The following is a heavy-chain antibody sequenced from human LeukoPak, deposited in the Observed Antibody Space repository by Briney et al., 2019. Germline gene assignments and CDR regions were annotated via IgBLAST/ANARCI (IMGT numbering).Heavy chain of an antibody. CDR2: IYYSGST. V-gene: IGHV4-59*01. Sequence: PSETLSLTCTVSGGSISSYYWSWIRQPPGKGLEWIGYIYYSGSTNYNPSLKSRVTLSVDTSKNQFSLKLSSVTAADTAVYYCARDRGSGSYYADAFDIWGQGTMVTVSS. D-gene: IGHD3-10*01. CDR1: GGSISSYY. J-gene: IGHJ3*02. CDR3: ARDRGSGSYYADAFDI.